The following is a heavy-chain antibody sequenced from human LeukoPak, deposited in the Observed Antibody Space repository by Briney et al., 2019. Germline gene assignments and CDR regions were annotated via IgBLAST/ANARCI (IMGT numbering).Heavy chain of an antibody. CDR3: ARLDFRDGDYVFWY. J-gene: IGHJ4*02. CDR2: TYYSGST. Sequence: SETLSLTCTVSGGSISSYYWSWIRQPPGKELEWIGYTYYSGSTNYNPSLKSRVSISVDTSESQFSLILRSVTAADTAVYYCARLDFRDGDYVFWYWGQGTLVTVSS. V-gene: IGHV4-59*08. CDR1: GGSISSYY. D-gene: IGHD4-17*01.